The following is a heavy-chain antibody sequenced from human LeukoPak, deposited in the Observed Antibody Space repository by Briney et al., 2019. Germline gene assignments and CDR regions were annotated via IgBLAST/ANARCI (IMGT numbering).Heavy chain of an antibody. D-gene: IGHD5-24*01. CDR1: GGSISSSNW. Sequence: SETLSLTCAASGGSISSSNWWSWVRQPPGKGQEWIGEIYHSGSTNYNPSLKSRVIISVDKSKNQFSLKLSSVTAADTAVYYCARGLDGYNPELVSWGQGTLVTVSS. J-gene: IGHJ5*02. CDR3: ARGLDGYNPELVS. CDR2: IYHSGST. V-gene: IGHV4-4*02.